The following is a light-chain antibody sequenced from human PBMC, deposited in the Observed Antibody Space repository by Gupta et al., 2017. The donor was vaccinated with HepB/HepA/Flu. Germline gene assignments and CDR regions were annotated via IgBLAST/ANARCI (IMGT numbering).Light chain of an antibody. CDR1: RSVSNS. CDR2: DAS. V-gene: IGKV3-11*01. Sequence: ESVLTQSPATLSLSPGERATLSCRASRSVSNSLAWYQQKDGQAPRLVIYDASNRATGIPARFSSSGSGTDFTLTISGLEPEDFAVYYCQQRSIWPPITFGQGTRVEI. J-gene: IGKJ5*01. CDR3: QQRSIWPPIT.